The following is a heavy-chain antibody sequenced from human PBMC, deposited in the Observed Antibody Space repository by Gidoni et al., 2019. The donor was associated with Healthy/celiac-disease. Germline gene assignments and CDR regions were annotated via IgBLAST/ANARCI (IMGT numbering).Heavy chain of an antibody. CDR2: MCGSGVST. V-gene: IGHV3-23*01. CDR3: AKDRSYYGNVWFYP. CDR1: GVTVSSDA. J-gene: IGHJ5*02. Sequence: EVQMLESGGGLVQPGGSLRLSRAASGVTVSSDAMRWVLQAPGKGLVWVSAMCGSGVSTSYADSVQGLFTFSRDNSKNTLYLPMNSLRAEDTALYYCAKDRSYYGNVWFYPWGQGTLVTVLL. D-gene: IGHD1-26*01.